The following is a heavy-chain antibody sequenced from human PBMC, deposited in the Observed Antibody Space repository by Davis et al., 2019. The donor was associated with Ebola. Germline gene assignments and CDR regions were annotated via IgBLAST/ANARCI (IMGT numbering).Heavy chain of an antibody. V-gene: IGHV1-46*01. CDR1: GGTFSSCA. CDR2: IHPRAAGVT. Sequence: ASVKVSCKVSGGTFSSCALNWVRQAPGQGLEWMGIIHPRAAGVTTYAQNFQGRLTMTIDTSTTTVYMELSSLRSEDTAVYYCARDREGAWTFDIWGQGTMVTVSS. D-gene: IGHD1-1*01. CDR3: ARDREGAWTFDI. J-gene: IGHJ3*02.